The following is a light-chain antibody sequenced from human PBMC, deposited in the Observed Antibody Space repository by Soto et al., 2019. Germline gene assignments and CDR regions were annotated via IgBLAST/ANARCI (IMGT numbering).Light chain of an antibody. CDR1: QTIRNNY. CDR2: DAS. Sequence: IVMTQSPATLSVSPGERATLSCRGSQTIRNNYLAWYQQKPGQAPRLLIYDASSRATGIPARFSGSGSGTDFTLTISSLEPEDFAVYYCQQRNNWPLTFGGGTKVDI. J-gene: IGKJ4*02. CDR3: QQRNNWPLT. V-gene: IGKV3D-20*02.